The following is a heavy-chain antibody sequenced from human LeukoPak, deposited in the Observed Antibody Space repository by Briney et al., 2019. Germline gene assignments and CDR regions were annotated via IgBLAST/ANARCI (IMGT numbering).Heavy chain of an antibody. V-gene: IGHV3-48*03. CDR2: ISSSGSTI. Sequence: AGGSLRLACAASGFTFSSYEMNWVRQAPGKGLEWVSCISSSGSTIYYADSVKGRFTISRDNAKNSLYLHMHSLRAEDTAVYYCARDKWGGFDYWGQGTLVTVSS. J-gene: IGHJ4*02. CDR1: GFTFSSYE. D-gene: IGHD7-27*01. CDR3: ARDKWGGFDY.